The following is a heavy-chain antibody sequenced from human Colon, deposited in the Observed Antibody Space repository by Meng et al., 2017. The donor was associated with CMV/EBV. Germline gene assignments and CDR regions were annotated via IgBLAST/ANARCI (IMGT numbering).Heavy chain of an antibody. J-gene: IGHJ4*02. D-gene: IGHD1-26*01. CDR1: GYTFSDYH. V-gene: IGHV1-2*02. Sequence: QVRCVQSGAEVKKPGASVKFSCKTSGYTFSDYHIHWVRQAPGQGLEWMGWINSHCGATDYAQKFQGRFTMTRDTSITTVYMELSSLRSDDTAVYYCARDPSGSRVPFDYWGQGSLVTVSS. CDR2: INSHCGAT. CDR3: ARDPSGSRVPFDY.